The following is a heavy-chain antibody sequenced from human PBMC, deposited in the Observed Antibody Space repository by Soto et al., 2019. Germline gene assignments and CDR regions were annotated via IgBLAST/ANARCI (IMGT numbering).Heavy chain of an antibody. CDR1: GGSFSGYY. CDR3: ARVGYDRIDY. J-gene: IGHJ4*02. Sequence: QVQLQQWGAGLLKPSETLSLTCAVYGGSFSGYYWSWIRQPPGKGLGWIGEINHSGSTNYNPSLKSRVTISVDTSKNQFSLKLSSVTAADTAVYYCARVGYDRIDYWGQGTLVTVSS. V-gene: IGHV4-34*01. CDR2: INHSGST. D-gene: IGHD3-22*01.